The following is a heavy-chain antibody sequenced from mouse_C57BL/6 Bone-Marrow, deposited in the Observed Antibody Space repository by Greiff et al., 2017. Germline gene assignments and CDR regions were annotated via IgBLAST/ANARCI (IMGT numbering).Heavy chain of an antibody. CDR2: ISYDGSN. V-gene: IGHV3-6*01. D-gene: IGHD1-1*01. Sequence: EVKLKESGPGLVKPSQSLSLTCSVTGYSITSGYYWNWIRQFPGNKLEWMGYISYDGSNNYNPSLKNRISITRDTSKNQFFLKLNSVTTEDTATYYCARDDYYFAYWGQGTLVTVSA. J-gene: IGHJ3*01. CDR3: ARDDYYFAY. CDR1: GYSITSGYY.